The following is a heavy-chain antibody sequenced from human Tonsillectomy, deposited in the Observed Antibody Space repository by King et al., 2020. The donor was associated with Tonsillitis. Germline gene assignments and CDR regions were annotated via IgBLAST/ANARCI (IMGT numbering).Heavy chain of an antibody. V-gene: IGHV1-2*02. CDR1: GYTFTDYY. J-gene: IGHJ4*02. CDR3: ATGEQQLVHY. Sequence: QLVQSGAEVKKPGASVKVSCKASGYTFTDYYMHWVRQAPGPGLEWMGWINPNSGVTTFTQKFQGRVTMPRDPSISTAYMELSGLKSDDTAVYFCATGEQQLVHYWGQGTLVTVSS. CDR2: INPNSGVT. D-gene: IGHD6-13*01.